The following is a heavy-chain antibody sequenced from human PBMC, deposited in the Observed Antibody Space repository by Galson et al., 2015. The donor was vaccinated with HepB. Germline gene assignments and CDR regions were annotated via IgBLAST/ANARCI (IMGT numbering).Heavy chain of an antibody. Sequence: SLRLSCAASTFIFSTYSMNWVRQAPGKGLEWLSYISSSSATIYYADSVKVRFTISRDNAKNSLYLQMNSLRAEDTAVYYCVLLRGYDLKPLDYWGQGILVTVSS. CDR2: ISSSSATI. V-gene: IGHV3-48*04. CDR3: VLLRGYDLKPLDY. J-gene: IGHJ4*02. CDR1: TFIFSTYS. D-gene: IGHD5-12*01.